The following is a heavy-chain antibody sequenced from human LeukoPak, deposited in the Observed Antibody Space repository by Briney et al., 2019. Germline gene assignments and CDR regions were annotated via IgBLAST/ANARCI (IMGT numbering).Heavy chain of an antibody. CDR1: GFTFSSYG. J-gene: IGHJ6*03. V-gene: IGHV3-23*01. D-gene: IGHD4-17*01. CDR2: VSGGGSGT. CDR3: AKSMGGDLYYYYYMDV. Sequence: GGSLRLSCAASGFTFSSYGMSWVRQAPGKGLEWVSAVSGGGSGTYYADSVKGRFTISRDNSKNTLYLQMNSLRAEDTAVYYCAKSMGGDLYYYYYMDVWGKGTTVTVSS.